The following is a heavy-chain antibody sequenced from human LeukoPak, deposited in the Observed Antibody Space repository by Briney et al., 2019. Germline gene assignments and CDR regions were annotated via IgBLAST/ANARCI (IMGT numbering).Heavy chain of an antibody. CDR3: AKDRVTLAVAGTDGFPFHS. V-gene: IGHV3-30*02. Sequence: GGSLRLSCATSGFTFSNYGMHWVRQAPGKGLEWVTFIRYDGRNTYYADSVKGRFTVSRDNSKKAVYVQMNSLRAEDTAVYYCAKDRVTLAVAGTDGFPFHSWGQGTLVTVSS. J-gene: IGHJ4*02. D-gene: IGHD6-19*01. CDR2: IRYDGRNT. CDR1: GFTFSNYG.